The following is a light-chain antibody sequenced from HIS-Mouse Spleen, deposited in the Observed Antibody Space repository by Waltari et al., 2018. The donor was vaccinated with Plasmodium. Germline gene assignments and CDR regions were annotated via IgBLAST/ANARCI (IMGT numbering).Light chain of an antibody. CDR1: QGISSA. V-gene: IGKV1-13*02. Sequence: AIQLTQSPSSLSASVGDRVTITCRASQGISSALAWYQQKPGKAPKLLIYDASSLASGVPSRCSGSGAGTDFTLTISSLQPEDCGTYYCQQFNSYPLTFGGGTKVEIK. J-gene: IGKJ4*01. CDR2: DAS. CDR3: QQFNSYPLT.